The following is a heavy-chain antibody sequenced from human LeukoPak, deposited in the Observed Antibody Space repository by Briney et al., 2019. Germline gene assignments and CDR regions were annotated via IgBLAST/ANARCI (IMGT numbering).Heavy chain of an antibody. D-gene: IGHD4-17*01. CDR2: ISSSSTYT. CDR1: GFTFSDYY. J-gene: IGHJ4*02. CDR3: ARRMTSVTTFDY. Sequence: GGSLRLSCAASGFTFSDYYMSWMRQAPGKGLEWVSYISSSSTYTNYADSVKGRFTIPRDNARNSLYLQMSSLRADDTAMYYCARRMTSVTTFDYWGQGTLVTVSS. V-gene: IGHV3-11*03.